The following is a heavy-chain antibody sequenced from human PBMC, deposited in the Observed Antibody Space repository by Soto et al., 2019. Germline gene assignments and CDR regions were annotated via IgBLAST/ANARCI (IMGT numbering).Heavy chain of an antibody. V-gene: IGHV1-69*06. J-gene: IGHJ6*02. CDR2: IIPIFGTA. Sequence: QVQLVQSGAEVKKPGSSVKVSCKASGGTFSSYAISWVRQAPGQGPEWMGGIIPIFGTANYAQKFQGRVTITADKSTSTAYMELSSLRSEDTAVYYCARILGYCSGGSCYFDYYGMDVWGQGTTVTVSS. CDR3: ARILGYCSGGSCYFDYYGMDV. D-gene: IGHD2-15*01. CDR1: GGTFSSYA.